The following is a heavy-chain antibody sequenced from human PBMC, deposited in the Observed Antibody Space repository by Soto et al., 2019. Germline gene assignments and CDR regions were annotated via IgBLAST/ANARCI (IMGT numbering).Heavy chain of an antibody. D-gene: IGHD1-26*01. CDR1: GFPFRTSA. Sequence: EVQLLESGGGLVQPGGYLRLSCAASGFPFRTSAMNWVRQATGKGLEWVSIISASSDAAYYAESVKGRFASSRDNSNNTLNLQMTRLRAEETAVYYCAKYSGSYPVYNGLSLWGQGTTVTVS. V-gene: IGHV3-23*01. CDR2: ISASSDAA. CDR3: AKYSGSYPVYNGLSL. J-gene: IGHJ6*02.